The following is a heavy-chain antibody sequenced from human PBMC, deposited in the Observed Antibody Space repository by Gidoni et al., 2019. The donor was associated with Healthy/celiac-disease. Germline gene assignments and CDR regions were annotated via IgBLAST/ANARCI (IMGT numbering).Heavy chain of an antibody. CDR2: ISGSGGST. J-gene: IGHJ3*02. V-gene: IGHV3-23*04. CDR1: GFTFSSFA. D-gene: IGHD6-6*01. CDR3: AKDLPIMAAPHPANAFDI. Sequence: EVQLVESGGGLVQPGGSLRLSCAASGFTFSSFAMSWVRQAPGKGLEWVSAISGSGGSTYYADSVKGRFTISRDNSKNTLYLQMNSLRAEDTAVYYCAKDLPIMAAPHPANAFDIWGQGTMVTVSS.